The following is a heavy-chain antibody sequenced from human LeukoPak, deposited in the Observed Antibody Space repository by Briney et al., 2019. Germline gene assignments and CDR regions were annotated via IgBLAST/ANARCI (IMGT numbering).Heavy chain of an antibody. CDR1: GFTFSSYG. CDR3: ARDDSSIFGVVTYSFDY. CDR2: IWYDGSNK. J-gene: IGHJ4*02. D-gene: IGHD3-3*01. V-gene: IGHV3-33*01. Sequence: GGSLRLSCAASGFTFSSYGMHWVRQAPGKGLEWVAVIWYDGSNKYYADSVKGRFTISRDNSKNTLYLQMNSLRAEDTAVYYCARDDSSIFGVVTYSFDYWGQGTLVTVSS.